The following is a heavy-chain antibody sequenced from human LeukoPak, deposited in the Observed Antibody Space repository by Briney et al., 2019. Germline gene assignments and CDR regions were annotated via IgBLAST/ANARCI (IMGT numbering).Heavy chain of an antibody. Sequence: PGGPLRLSCAASEFTFSRYSMNWVRQVPGKGLEWVSSITSSSSYIYYADSVKGRFTISRDNAENSLYLQMNSLGAEDTAVYYCARRADCSSTSCYAEDDYWGQGTLVTVSS. CDR2: ITSSSSYI. J-gene: IGHJ4*02. D-gene: IGHD2-2*01. CDR3: ARRADCSSTSCYAEDDY. CDR1: EFTFSRYS. V-gene: IGHV3-21*01.